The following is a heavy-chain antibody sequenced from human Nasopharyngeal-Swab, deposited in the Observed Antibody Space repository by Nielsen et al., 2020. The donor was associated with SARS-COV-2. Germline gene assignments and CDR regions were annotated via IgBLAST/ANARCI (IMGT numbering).Heavy chain of an antibody. D-gene: IGHD3-10*01. CDR2: ISSSSSYI. V-gene: IGHV3-21*01. CDR1: GFTFSSYS. Sequence: GGSLRLSCAASGFTFSSYSMNWVRQAPGKGLEWVSSISSSSSYIYYADSVKGRFTISRDNAKNSLYLQMNSLRVEDTAVYYCAKDNKELLWFGELLSGNYDYWGQGTLVTVSS. CDR3: AKDNKELLWFGELLSGNYDY. J-gene: IGHJ4*02.